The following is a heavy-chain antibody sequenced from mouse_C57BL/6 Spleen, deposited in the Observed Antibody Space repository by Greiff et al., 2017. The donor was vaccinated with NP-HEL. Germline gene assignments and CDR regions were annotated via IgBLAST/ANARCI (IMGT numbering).Heavy chain of an antibody. J-gene: IGHJ3*01. CDR3: AKLGVAY. D-gene: IGHD4-1*01. V-gene: IGHV5-17*01. CDR2: ISSGSSTI. Sequence: EVKLEESGGGLVKPGGSLKLSCAASGFTFSDYGMHWVRQAPEKGLEWVAYISSGSSTIYYADTVKGRFTISRDNAKNTLFLQMTSLRSEDTAMYYCAKLGVAYWGQGTLVTVSA. CDR1: GFTFSDYG.